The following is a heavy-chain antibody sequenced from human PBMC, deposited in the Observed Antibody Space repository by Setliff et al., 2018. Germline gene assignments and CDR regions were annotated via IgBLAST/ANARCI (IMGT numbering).Heavy chain of an antibody. V-gene: IGHV4-39*01. CDR3: ARTGTYRYFDY. D-gene: IGHD1-1*01. J-gene: IGHJ4*02. CDR1: GDSTSTYY. CDR2: IYYRGDT. Sequence: SETLSLTCTVSGDSTSTYYWAWIRQPPGKGLEWIGRIYYRGDTYYNASLKSRLTLSVDTSKNQVSLNLRSVTAADTAVYYCARTGTYRYFDYWGQGTQVTVSS.